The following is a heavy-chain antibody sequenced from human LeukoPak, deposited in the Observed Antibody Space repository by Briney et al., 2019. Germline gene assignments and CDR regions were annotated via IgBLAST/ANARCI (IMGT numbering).Heavy chain of an antibody. Sequence: ASVKVSCKASGYTFTSYDINWVRQATGQGLEWMGWMGPNSGNTGYAQKFQGRVTMTRDTSTSTVYMELSSLRSEDTAVYYCARAASGSYYLDYWGQGTLVTVSS. V-gene: IGHV1-8*01. CDR3: ARAASGSYYLDY. CDR2: MGPNSGNT. J-gene: IGHJ4*02. CDR1: GYTFTSYD. D-gene: IGHD1-26*01.